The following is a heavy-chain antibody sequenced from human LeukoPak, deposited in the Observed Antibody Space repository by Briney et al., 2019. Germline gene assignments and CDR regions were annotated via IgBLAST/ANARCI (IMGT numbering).Heavy chain of an antibody. V-gene: IGHV1-2*06. J-gene: IGHJ4*01. Sequence: ASVKVSCKASGYTFTAHYMHWVRQAPGQGLEWMGRINPNSGGTNFAQKFQGRVTMTSDTSINTAYMELNSLRSDDTAVYYCARSKINVATLDHWGPGTLVTVSS. CDR1: GYTFTAHY. CDR3: ARSKINVATLDH. CDR2: INPNSGGT. D-gene: IGHD2-15*01.